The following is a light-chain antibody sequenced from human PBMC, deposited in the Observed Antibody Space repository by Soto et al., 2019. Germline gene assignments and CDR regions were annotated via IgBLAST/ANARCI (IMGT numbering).Light chain of an antibody. Sequence: IELRQSPSTLSLCPGERATLSCRASRSVSSNLAWYKQKPGQSPRLLMYGVSTRATGIPARFSGSGSGTEFTLTNSSLVSEDVAVYDWLLRTNRRRTFGQGTKVAIK. CDR3: LLRTNRRRT. V-gene: IGKV3-15*01. CDR1: RSVSSN. J-gene: IGKJ1*01. CDR2: GVS.